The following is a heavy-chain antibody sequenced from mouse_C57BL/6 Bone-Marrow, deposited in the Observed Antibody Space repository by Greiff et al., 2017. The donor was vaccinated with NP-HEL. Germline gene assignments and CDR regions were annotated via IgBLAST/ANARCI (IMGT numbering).Heavy chain of an antibody. CDR3: ARWGVTTGY. CDR2: INPSSGYT. D-gene: IGHD2-2*01. J-gene: IGHJ2*01. CDR1: GYTFTSYT. Sequence: QVHVKQSGAELARPGASVKMSCKASGYTFTSYTMHWVKQRPGQGLEWIGYINPSSGYTKYNQKFKDKATLTADKSSSPAYMQLSSLTSEDSAVYYCARWGVTTGYWGQGTTLTVSS. V-gene: IGHV1-4*01.